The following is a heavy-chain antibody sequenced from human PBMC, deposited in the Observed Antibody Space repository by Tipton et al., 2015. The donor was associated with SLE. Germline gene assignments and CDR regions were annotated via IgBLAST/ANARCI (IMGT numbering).Heavy chain of an antibody. CDR1: GFTFSSYA. D-gene: IGHD1-26*01. CDR2: ISGSGGST. J-gene: IGHJ4*02. V-gene: IGHV3-23*01. CDR3: ARDRRGIVGATNYFDY. Sequence: SLRLSCAASGFTFSSYAMSWVRQAPGKGLEWVSAISGSGGSTYYADSVKGRFTISRDNSKNTLYLQMNSLRAEDTAVYYCARDRRGIVGATNYFDYWGQGTLVTVSS.